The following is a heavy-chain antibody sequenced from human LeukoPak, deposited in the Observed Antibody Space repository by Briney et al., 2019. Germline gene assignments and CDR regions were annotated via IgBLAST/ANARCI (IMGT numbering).Heavy chain of an antibody. J-gene: IGHJ4*02. CDR3: AKDHGLTSSGWSYDY. CDR2: ISGSGGST. D-gene: IGHD6-19*01. V-gene: IGHV3-23*01. Sequence: GGSLRLSCAASGFTFSSYAMSWVRQAPGKGLEWVSAISGSGGSTYYADSVKGRFTISRDNSKNTLYLQMNSLRAEDTAVYYCAKDHGLTSSGWSYDYWGQGTLVTVSS. CDR1: GFTFSSYA.